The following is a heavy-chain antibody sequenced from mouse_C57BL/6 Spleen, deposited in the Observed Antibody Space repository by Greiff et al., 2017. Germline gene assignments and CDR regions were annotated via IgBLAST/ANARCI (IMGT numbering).Heavy chain of an antibody. CDR1: GYTFTSYW. CDR3: ARGGDYYDSSPYAMDY. V-gene: IGHV1-7*01. J-gene: IGHJ4*01. D-gene: IGHD1-1*01. CDR2: INPSSGYT. Sequence: QVQLKESGAELAKPGASVKLSCKASGYTFTSYWLHWVKQRPGQGLAWIGYINPSSGYTKYNQKLKDKATLTADKSSSTAYMQQSSLTYEDSAVYYCARGGDYYDSSPYAMDYWGQGTSVTVSS.